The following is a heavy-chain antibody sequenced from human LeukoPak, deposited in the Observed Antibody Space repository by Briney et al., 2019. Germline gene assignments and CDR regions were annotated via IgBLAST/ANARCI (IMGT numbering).Heavy chain of an antibody. V-gene: IGHV3-23*01. CDR2: ISGSGAST. Sequence: GGSLRLSCLTSGFTFSTNAMSWVRRAPGKGLEWISGISGSGASTYYADSVTGRFTISRDNSRNTLYLQMYSLRGDDTAVYYCAKDVGKWESLHFFDYWGQGTLVTVSS. CDR1: GFTFSTNA. CDR3: AKDVGKWESLHFFDY. J-gene: IGHJ4*02. D-gene: IGHD1-26*01.